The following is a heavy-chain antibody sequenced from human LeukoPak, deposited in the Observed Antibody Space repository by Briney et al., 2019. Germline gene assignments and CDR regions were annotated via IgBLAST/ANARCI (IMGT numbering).Heavy chain of an antibody. V-gene: IGHV1-24*01. J-gene: IGHJ4*02. Sequence: ASVKVSCKVSGYTLTELSIHWVRQAPGKGLEWMGGFDPEDGETIYTQKFQGRVTMTEDTSTDTAYMELSSLRSEDTAVYYCATAPLWFGELFHPFDYWGQGTLVTVSS. CDR3: ATAPLWFGELFHPFDY. D-gene: IGHD3-10*01. CDR2: FDPEDGET. CDR1: GYTLTELS.